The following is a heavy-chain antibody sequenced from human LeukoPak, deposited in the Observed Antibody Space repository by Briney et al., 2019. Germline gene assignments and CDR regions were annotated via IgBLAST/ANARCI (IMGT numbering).Heavy chain of an antibody. J-gene: IGHJ4*02. D-gene: IGHD3-22*01. CDR1: GGTFSSYA. Sequence: GASVKVSCKASGGTFSSYAMSWVRQAPGKGLEWVSAISGSGGSTYYADSVKGRFTISRDNSKNTLYLQMNSLRAEDTAVYYCAKEITMIVVVTPDYWGQGTLVTVSS. CDR3: AKEITMIVVVTPDY. V-gene: IGHV3-23*01. CDR2: ISGSGGST.